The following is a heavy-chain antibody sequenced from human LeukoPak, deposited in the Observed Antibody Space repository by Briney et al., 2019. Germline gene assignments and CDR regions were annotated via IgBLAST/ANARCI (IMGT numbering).Heavy chain of an antibody. V-gene: IGHV4-34*01. D-gene: IGHD3-22*01. CDR3: ARTIPDYYDSSGYWFDY. CDR2: INHSGST. J-gene: IGHJ4*02. CDR1: GGSFSGYY. Sequence: PSETLSLTCAVYGGSFSGYYWSWIRQPPGKGLEWIGEINHSGSTNYNPSLKSRVTISVDTSKNQFSLKLSSVTAADTAVYYCARTIPDYYDSSGYWFDYWGQGTLVTVSS.